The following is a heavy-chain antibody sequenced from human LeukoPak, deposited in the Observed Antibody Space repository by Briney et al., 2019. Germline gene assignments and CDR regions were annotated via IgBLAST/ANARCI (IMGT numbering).Heavy chain of an antibody. CDR3: ARDRRCSSSSTIWPWEYYYYYYMDV. V-gene: IGHV3-7*01. CDR1: GFTFSSYW. CDR2: IKQDGSEK. J-gene: IGHJ6*03. Sequence: GGSLRLSCAASGFTFSSYWMSWVRQAPGKGLEWVANIKQDGSEKYYVDSVKGRFTISRDNAKNSLYLQMNSLRAEDTAVYYCARDRRCSSSSTIWPWEYYYYYYMDVWGKGTTVTVSS. D-gene: IGHD6-6*01.